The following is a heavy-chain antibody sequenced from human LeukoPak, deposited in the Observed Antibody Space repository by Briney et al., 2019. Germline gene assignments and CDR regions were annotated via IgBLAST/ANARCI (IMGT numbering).Heavy chain of an antibody. D-gene: IGHD6-13*01. V-gene: IGHV1-69*13. CDR1: GGTFSSYA. CDR3: ARDRAAAGYGPTGY. CDR2: IIPIFGTA. J-gene: IGHJ4*02. Sequence: ASVKVSCKASGGTFSSYAIRWVRQAPGQGLEWMGGIIPIFGTANYAQKVQGRVTITADESTSTAYMELSSLRSEDTAVYYCARDRAAAGYGPTGYWGQGTLVTVSS.